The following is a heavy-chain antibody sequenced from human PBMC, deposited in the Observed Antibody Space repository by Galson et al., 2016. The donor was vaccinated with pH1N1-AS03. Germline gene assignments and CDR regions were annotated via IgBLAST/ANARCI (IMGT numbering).Heavy chain of an antibody. CDR1: RFTFSDYG. J-gene: IGHJ4*02. CDR2: ISSDGSVK. D-gene: IGHD3-9*01. Sequence: SLRLSCATSRFTFSDYGMNWVRQAPGKGLEWVAGISSDGSVKNYRDSVKGRFTISRDNSKNTLFLQMSSLRPEDTAVYYCARQWIPGYWGADSWGQGTLVTVSS. V-gene: IGHV3-30*03. CDR3: ARQWIPGYWGADS.